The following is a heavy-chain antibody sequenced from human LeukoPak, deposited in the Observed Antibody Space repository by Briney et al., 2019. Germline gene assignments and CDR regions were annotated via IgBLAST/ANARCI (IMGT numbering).Heavy chain of an antibody. J-gene: IGHJ4*02. CDR3: ARGTLTTVTNFDY. Sequence: GGSLRLSCAASGFTFSSYAMSWVRQAPGKGLEWVSAISGSGGNTYYGDSVKGRFTISRDNSENTLYLQMNSLRAEDTAVYYCARGTLTTVTNFDYWGQGTLVTVSS. V-gene: IGHV3-23*01. CDR2: ISGSGGNT. CDR1: GFTFSSYA. D-gene: IGHD4-17*01.